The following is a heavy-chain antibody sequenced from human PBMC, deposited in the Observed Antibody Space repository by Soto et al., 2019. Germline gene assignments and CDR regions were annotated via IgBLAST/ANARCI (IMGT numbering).Heavy chain of an antibody. Sequence: PSETLSLTCTVSGGSVRDGSYYWAWLRQHPGKGLEWIGYIYDSGSTYYNPSLKSRVSLSVDTSKNQFSLNLTSVTAADTAMYYCARSSRSYFDYWGQGTLVTVSS. CDR3: ARSSRSYFDY. CDR1: GGSVRDGSYY. V-gene: IGHV4-31*03. J-gene: IGHJ4*02. CDR2: IYDSGST.